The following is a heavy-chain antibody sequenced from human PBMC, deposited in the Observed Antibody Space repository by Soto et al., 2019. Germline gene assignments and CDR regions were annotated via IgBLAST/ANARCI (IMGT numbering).Heavy chain of an antibody. D-gene: IGHD2-2*01. CDR1: GFTFSSYG. CDR2: ISYDGSNK. CDR3: AKDRGIVVVPVLMGYFDY. V-gene: IGHV3-30*18. J-gene: IGHJ4*02. Sequence: QVQLVESGGGVVQPGRSLRLSCAASGFTFSSYGMHWVRQAPGKGLEWVAVISYDGSNKYYADSVKGRFTISRDNSKNTLYLQMNSLRAEDTAAYYCAKDRGIVVVPVLMGYFDYWGQGTLVTVSS.